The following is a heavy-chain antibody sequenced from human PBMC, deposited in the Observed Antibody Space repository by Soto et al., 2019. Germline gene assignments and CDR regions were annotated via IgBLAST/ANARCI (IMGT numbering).Heavy chain of an antibody. J-gene: IGHJ3*02. Sequence: ASVKVSCKVSGYTLTELSMHWVRQAPGKGLEWMGGFDPEDGETIYAQKFQGRVTMTEDTSTDTAYMELSSLRSEDTAVYYCATGSLTMIVVADAFDIWGQGTMVTVS. CDR3: ATGSLTMIVVADAFDI. CDR1: GYTLTELS. V-gene: IGHV1-24*01. CDR2: FDPEDGET. D-gene: IGHD3-22*01.